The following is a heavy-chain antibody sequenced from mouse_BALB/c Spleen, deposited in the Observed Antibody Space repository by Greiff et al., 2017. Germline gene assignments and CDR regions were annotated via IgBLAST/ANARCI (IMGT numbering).Heavy chain of an antibody. CDR2: ISYDGSN. CDR1: GYSITSGYY. J-gene: IGHJ2*01. CDR3: ARDIYYDYDEDYFDY. Sequence: EVKVEESGPGLVKPSQSLSLTCSVTGYSITSGYYWNWIRQFPGNKLEWMGYISYDGSNNYNPSLKNRISITRDTSKNQFFLKLNSVTTEDTATYYCARDIYYDYDEDYFDYWGQGTTLTVSS. V-gene: IGHV3-6*02. D-gene: IGHD2-4*01.